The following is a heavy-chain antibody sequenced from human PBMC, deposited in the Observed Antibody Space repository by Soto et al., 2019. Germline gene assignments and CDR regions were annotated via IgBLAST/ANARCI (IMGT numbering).Heavy chain of an antibody. V-gene: IGHV4-39*01. CDR2: IYYSGST. D-gene: IGHD3-3*01. CDR1: GGSISSSSYY. Sequence: SETLSLTCTVSGGSISSSSYYWGWIRQPPGKGLEWIGSIYYSGSTYYNPSLKSRVTISVDTSNNQFSLKLSSVTAADTAVYYCARCERYYDFWSGYFPYYGMDVWGQGTTVTVSS. J-gene: IGHJ6*02. CDR3: ARCERYYDFWSGYFPYYGMDV.